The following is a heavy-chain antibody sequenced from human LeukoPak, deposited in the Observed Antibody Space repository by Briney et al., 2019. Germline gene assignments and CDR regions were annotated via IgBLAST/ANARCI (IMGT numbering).Heavy chain of an antibody. CDR1: GFTFSNYW. CDR3: ARSLAAGFDI. D-gene: IGHD6-19*01. CDR2: MKQDGSEK. V-gene: IGHV3-7*04. J-gene: IGHJ3*02. Sequence: GRSLRLSCAASGFTFSNYWMSWVRQAPGKGLEWVANMKQDGSEKYYVDSVKGRFTISRDNAKNSLYLQMNSLRAEDTAVYYCARSLAAGFDIWGQGTMVTASS.